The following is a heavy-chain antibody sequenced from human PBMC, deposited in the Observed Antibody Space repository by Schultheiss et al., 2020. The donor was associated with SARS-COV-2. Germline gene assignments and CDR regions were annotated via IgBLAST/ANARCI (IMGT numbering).Heavy chain of an antibody. D-gene: IGHD1-26*01. CDR3: ARVLPGGD. CDR2: ISSRSSYI. J-gene: IGHJ4*02. V-gene: IGHV3-21*01. CDR1: GFTFSSYS. Sequence: GGSLRLSCAASGFTFSSYSMNWVRQAPGQGLEWVSSISSRSSYIYYADSVKGRFTISRDNAKNSLYLQMNSLRAEDTAVYYCARVLPGGDWGQGTLVTVSS.